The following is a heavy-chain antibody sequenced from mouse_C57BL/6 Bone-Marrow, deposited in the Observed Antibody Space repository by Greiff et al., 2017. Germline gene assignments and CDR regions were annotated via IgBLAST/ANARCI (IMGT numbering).Heavy chain of an antibody. CDR1: GFTFSDYY. V-gene: IGHV5-12*01. J-gene: IGHJ1*03. Sequence: EVKLVESGGGLVQPGGSLKLSCAASGFTFSDYYMYWVRQTPEKRLEWVAYISNGGGSTYYPDTVKGRSTISRDNAKNTLYLQMSRLKSEDTAMYYCARPPNYYGSSYGYFDVWGTGTTVTVSS. CDR3: ARPPNYYGSSYGYFDV. CDR2: ISNGGGST. D-gene: IGHD1-1*01.